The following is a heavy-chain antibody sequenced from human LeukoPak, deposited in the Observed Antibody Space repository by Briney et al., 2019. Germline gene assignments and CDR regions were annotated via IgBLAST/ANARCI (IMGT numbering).Heavy chain of an antibody. D-gene: IGHD5-24*01. V-gene: IGHV4-34*01. CDR2: INHSGDT. J-gene: IGHJ3*02. Sequence: SETLSLTCAVYGGSFSGYYWSWIRQPPGKGLEWVGEINHSGDTNYNSSLKSRVTISVDTSKNQFSLKLSSVTAADTAVYYCARGRDGYNFAFDIWGQGTMVTVSS. CDR3: ARGRDGYNFAFDI. CDR1: GGSFSGYY.